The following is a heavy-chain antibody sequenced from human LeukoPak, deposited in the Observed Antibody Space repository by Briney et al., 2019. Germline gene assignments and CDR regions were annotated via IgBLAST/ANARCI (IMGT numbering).Heavy chain of an antibody. CDR3: ARDKKSGESSEIDY. V-gene: IGHV3-74*03. CDR1: GFTFSNYW. J-gene: IGHJ4*02. CDR2: INRDGSTT. D-gene: IGHD3-10*01. Sequence: GGPLRLSCAASGFTFSNYWVHWVRHAPGKGLVWVSRINRDGSTTKYADSVKGRFTVSRDNAKNTLNLQKNSLRAEDTAVYYCARDKKSGESSEIDYWGQGTLVTVSS.